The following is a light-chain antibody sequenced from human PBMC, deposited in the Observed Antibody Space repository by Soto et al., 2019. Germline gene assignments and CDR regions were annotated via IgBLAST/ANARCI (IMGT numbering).Light chain of an antibody. J-gene: IGKJ1*01. V-gene: IGKV4-1*01. Sequence: DIVMTQSPDSLAASLGERATINCKSSQRVLYSSNNKNYLAWYQQKPGQPPKLLIYWASTRESGVPDRFSGSGSGTDFTLTISSLQAEDVAVYYCQQYYSTPQTFGQGTKVDIK. CDR3: QQYYSTPQT. CDR1: QRVLYSSNNKNY. CDR2: WAS.